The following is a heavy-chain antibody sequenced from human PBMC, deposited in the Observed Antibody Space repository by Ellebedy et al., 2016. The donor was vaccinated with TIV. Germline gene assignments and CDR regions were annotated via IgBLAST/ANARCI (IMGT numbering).Heavy chain of an antibody. D-gene: IGHD7-27*01. CDR1: GFTFSGSA. Sequence: GESLKISXAASGFTFSGSAMHWVRQAPGKGLEWVSSISSSSSYIYYADSVKGRFTISRDNAKKSLYLQMNSLRAEDTAVYYCARALETGEYYFDYWGQGTLVTVSS. CDR3: ARALETGEYYFDY. V-gene: IGHV3-21*01. CDR2: ISSSSSYI. J-gene: IGHJ4*02.